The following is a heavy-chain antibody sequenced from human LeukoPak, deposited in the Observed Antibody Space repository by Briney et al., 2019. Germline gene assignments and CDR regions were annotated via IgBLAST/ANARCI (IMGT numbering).Heavy chain of an antibody. CDR3: AGDYSRSWSRGFDY. V-gene: IGHV4-4*07. D-gene: IGHD6-13*01. Sequence: SETLSLTCTFFGGSISSSYWSWIRQPAGKGLEWIGRIYTSGSTNYNPSLKSRVTISVDKSKNQFSLKLSSVTAADTPVYYCAGDYSRSWSRGFDYWGQGSLVTVSS. J-gene: IGHJ4*02. CDR2: IYTSGST. CDR1: GGSISSSY.